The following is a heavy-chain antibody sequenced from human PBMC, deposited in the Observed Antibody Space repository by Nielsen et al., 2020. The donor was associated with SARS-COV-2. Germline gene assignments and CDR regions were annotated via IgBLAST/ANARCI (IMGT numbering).Heavy chain of an antibody. D-gene: IGHD4-17*01. CDR1: SGSFSGHY. CDR3: ARGPVSDEYGETVD. CDR2: INHSGGT. Sequence: SETLSLTCAVYSGSFSGHYWTWIRQPPGKGVEWIGEINHSGGTNYKPSLKSRVTILVDASKNQFSLKLSSVTAADTAVYYCARGPVSDEYGETVDWGQGTLVTVSS. J-gene: IGHJ4*02. V-gene: IGHV4-34*01.